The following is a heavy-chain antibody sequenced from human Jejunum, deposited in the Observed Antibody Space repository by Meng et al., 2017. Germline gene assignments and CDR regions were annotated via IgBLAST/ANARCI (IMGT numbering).Heavy chain of an antibody. V-gene: IGHV4-39*07. D-gene: IGHD6-19*01. CDR2: IYYSGST. Sequence: SETLSLTCTVSGGSISSSTYYWGWIRQPPGKGLEWVGSIYYSGSTYYNPSPKSRVTISVDTSKNQLSLKLTSVTAADTAVYYCARALSSGWYFVDSWGQGTLVTVSS. J-gene: IGHJ4*02. CDR3: ARALSSGWYFVDS. CDR1: GGSISSSTYY.